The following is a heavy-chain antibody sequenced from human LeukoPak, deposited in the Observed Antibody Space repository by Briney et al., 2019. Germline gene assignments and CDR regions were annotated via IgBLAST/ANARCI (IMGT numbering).Heavy chain of an antibody. CDR1: GFTFNDYA. D-gene: IGHD3-10*01. V-gene: IGHV3-23*01. CDR3: ASATYYYGSGRSDPSRYYFDY. CDR2: ISGSAASA. Sequence: PGGSLRLSCAASGFTFNDYAMSWVRQAPGKGLEWVSAISGSAASAYYADSVKGRFTISRDNSKNTLYLQMNGLRAEDTAVYYCASATYYYGSGRSDPSRYYFDYWGQGTLVTVSS. J-gene: IGHJ4*02.